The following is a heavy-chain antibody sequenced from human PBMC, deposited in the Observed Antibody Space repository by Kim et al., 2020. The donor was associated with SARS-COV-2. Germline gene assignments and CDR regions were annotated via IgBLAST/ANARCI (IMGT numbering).Heavy chain of an antibody. J-gene: IGHJ3*02. CDR1: GGSISSYY. CDR3: ASATGMTTVVSDAFDI. CDR2: IYYSGST. D-gene: IGHD4-17*01. Sequence: SETLSLTCTVSGGSISSYYWSWIRQPPGKGLEWIGYIYYSGSTNYNPSLKSRVTISVDTSKNQFSLKLSSVTAADTAVYYCASATGMTTVVSDAFDIWG. V-gene: IGHV4-59*01.